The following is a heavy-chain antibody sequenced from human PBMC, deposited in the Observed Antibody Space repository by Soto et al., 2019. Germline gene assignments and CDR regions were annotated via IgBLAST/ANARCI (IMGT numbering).Heavy chain of an antibody. CDR3: ARQRTTVVTQAYFDH. CDR1: GESISSIFYY. Sequence: SETLSLTCIVSGESISSIFYYWGWIRQPPGKGLEWIGSIYYSGRTYYNPSFKSRVTISIDTSKNQFSLKLSSVTATDTAVYYCARQRTTVVTQAYFDHWGQGALVTVSS. CDR2: IYYSGRT. J-gene: IGHJ4*02. V-gene: IGHV4-39*01. D-gene: IGHD2-21*02.